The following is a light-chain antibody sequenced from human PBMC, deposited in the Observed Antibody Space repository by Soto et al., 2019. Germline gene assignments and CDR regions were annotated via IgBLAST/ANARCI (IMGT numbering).Light chain of an antibody. CDR2: GAS. J-gene: IGKJ1*01. CDR3: QQYGSLSWT. Sequence: EIVLTQSPGTLSLPPGERATLSCRASQSVSSSYLAWYQQKPGQAPRLLIYGASSRATGIPDRFSGSGSGTDFTLTISRLEPEDFAVYYCQQYGSLSWTFGQGTKVDIK. CDR1: QSVSSSY. V-gene: IGKV3-20*01.